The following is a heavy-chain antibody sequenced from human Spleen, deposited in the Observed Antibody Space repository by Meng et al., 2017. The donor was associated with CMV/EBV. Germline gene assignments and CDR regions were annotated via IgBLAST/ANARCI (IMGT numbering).Heavy chain of an antibody. D-gene: IGHD5-12*01. CDR3: AGLYSGYDYDFDY. CDR2: FDPEDGET. Sequence: VQLVQSGAEVKKPGASVKVSCKVSGYTLTELSMHWVRQAPGKGLEWMGGFDPEDGETNYAQKFQGRVTITADESTSTAYMELSSLRSEDTAVYYCAGLYSGYDYDFDYWGQGTLVTVSS. V-gene: IGHV1-24*01. J-gene: IGHJ4*02. CDR1: GYTLTELS.